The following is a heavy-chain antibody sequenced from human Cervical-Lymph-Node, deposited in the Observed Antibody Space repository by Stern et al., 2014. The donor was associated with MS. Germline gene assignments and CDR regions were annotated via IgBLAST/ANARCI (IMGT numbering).Heavy chain of an antibody. CDR3: ARSPGGCSGDTCYSRWFDP. CDR1: GYTFTGYY. J-gene: IGHJ5*02. Sequence: QVQLVQSGAEVKMPGASVKVSCKASGYTFTGYYIHWVRQAPGQGLEWMGRINPSRGGTDSAQKFQGRVTMTRDTSISTAYMELSRLRSDDTAVYFCARSPGGCSGDTCYSRWFDPWGQGSLVTVSS. D-gene: IGHD2-15*01. CDR2: INPSRGGT. V-gene: IGHV1-2*06.